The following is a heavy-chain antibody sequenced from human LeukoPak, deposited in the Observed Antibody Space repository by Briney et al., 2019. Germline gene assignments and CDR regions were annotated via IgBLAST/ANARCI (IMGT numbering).Heavy chain of an antibody. Sequence: PGGSLRLSCAASGFTFSDYSMNWVRQAPGKGLEWVSAISGSGGSTYYADSVKGRFTISRDNSKNTLYLQMNSLRAEDTAVYYCAKGYCSSTSCPNPTYMDVWGKGTTVTVSS. J-gene: IGHJ6*03. CDR3: AKGYCSSTSCPNPTYMDV. CDR2: ISGSGGST. D-gene: IGHD2-2*01. CDR1: GFTFSDYS. V-gene: IGHV3-23*01.